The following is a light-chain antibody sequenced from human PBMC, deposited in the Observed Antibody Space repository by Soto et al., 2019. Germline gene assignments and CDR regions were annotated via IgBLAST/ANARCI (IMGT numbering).Light chain of an antibody. V-gene: IGLV2-23*02. CDR1: SDIGNYNL. CDR2: EVT. J-gene: IGLJ1*01. CDR3: ASYAGSRTYV. Sequence: QSVLTQPASVSGSPGQSVTISCSGSDIGNYNLVSWYQHLPGRAPKLLIFEVTMRPSGISDRFSGSKSASTASLTISGLQAEGEGHYYCASYAGSRTYVFGSGTKVTVL.